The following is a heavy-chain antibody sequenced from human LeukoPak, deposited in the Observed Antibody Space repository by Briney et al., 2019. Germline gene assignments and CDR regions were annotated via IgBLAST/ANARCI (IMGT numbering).Heavy chain of an antibody. CDR3: ARGPVQTAGGLDF. D-gene: IGHD6-13*01. J-gene: IGHJ4*02. Sequence: SETLSLTCAVYGGSFSGYYWTWIRQPPGKGLEWIGEINHSGSTNYDPSLEGRLTISVDTSKNQFSLKLSSVTAADAAVYYCARGPVQTAGGLDFWGQGTLVTVSS. CDR2: INHSGST. CDR1: GGSFSGYY. V-gene: IGHV4-34*01.